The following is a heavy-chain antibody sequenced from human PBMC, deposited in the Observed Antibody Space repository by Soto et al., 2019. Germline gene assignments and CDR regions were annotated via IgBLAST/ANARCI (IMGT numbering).Heavy chain of an antibody. CDR2: ISYDGSNK. J-gene: IGHJ4*02. CDR1: GFTFSSYG. Sequence: QVQLVESGGGVVQPGRSLRLSCAASGFTFSSYGMHWVRQAPGKGLEWVAVISYDGSNKYYADSVKGRFTISRDNSKTTLYLQMNSRRAEDTAVYYCAKETYSSGWYGGYWGQGTLVTVSS. CDR3: AKETYSSGWYGGY. D-gene: IGHD6-19*01. V-gene: IGHV3-30*18.